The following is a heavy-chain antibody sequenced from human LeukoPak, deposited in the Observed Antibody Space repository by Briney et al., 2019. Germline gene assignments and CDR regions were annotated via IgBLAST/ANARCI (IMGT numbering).Heavy chain of an antibody. J-gene: IGHJ6*03. V-gene: IGHV4-4*02. CDR1: GGSISSSNW. CDR2: IYHSGST. CDR3: ARGGGSRYFDWLSDYYYYMDV. D-gene: IGHD3-9*01. Sequence: SETLSLTCAVSGGSISSSNWWSWVRQPPGKGLAWIGEIYHSGSTNYNPSLKSRVTISVDKSKNQFSLKLSSVTAADTAVYYCARGGGSRYFDWLSDYYYYMDVWGKGTTVTISS.